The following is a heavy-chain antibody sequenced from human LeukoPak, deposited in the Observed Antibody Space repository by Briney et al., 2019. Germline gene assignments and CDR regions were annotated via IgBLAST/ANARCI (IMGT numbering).Heavy chain of an antibody. Sequence: SETLSFTCAVYGGSFSGYYWSWLRQPPGKGLEWIGDINHSASTNYKPSHKSRITISVDTSMNQFSLKLSSVAAAYTAVYYCARRRLLFGEIPIDYWGQGTLVTVSS. CDR2: INHSAST. CDR3: ARRRLLFGEIPIDY. D-gene: IGHD3-10*01. V-gene: IGHV4-34*01. CDR1: GGSFSGYY. J-gene: IGHJ4*02.